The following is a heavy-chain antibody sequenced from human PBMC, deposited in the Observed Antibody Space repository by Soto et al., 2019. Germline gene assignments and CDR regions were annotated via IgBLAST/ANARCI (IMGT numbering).Heavy chain of an antibody. CDR3: ARDRATVTRMDV. Sequence: QVQLVQSGAEVKKPGSSVKVSCKASGGTFSSYTISWVRQAPGQGLEWMGRIIPILGIANYAQKFQGRVTITAGKSTSTAYMELSSLRSEDTAVYYCARDRATVTRMDVWGKGTTVTVSS. D-gene: IGHD4-17*01. CDR2: IIPILGIA. J-gene: IGHJ6*03. V-gene: IGHV1-69*08. CDR1: GGTFSSYT.